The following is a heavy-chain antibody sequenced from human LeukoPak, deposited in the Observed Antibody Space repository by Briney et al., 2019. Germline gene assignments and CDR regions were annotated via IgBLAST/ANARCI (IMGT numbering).Heavy chain of an antibody. J-gene: IGHJ4*02. CDR3: ARGYYDTLTGYTYYFDY. D-gene: IGHD3-9*01. CDR2: IYTSGST. CDR1: GGSISSYY. Sequence: PSETLSLTCTVSGGSISSYYWSWIRQPAGKGLEWIGRIYTSGSTNYNPSLKSRVTMSVDTSKNQFSLKLSSVTAADTAVYYCARGYYDTLTGYTYYFDYWGQGTLVTVSS. V-gene: IGHV4-4*07.